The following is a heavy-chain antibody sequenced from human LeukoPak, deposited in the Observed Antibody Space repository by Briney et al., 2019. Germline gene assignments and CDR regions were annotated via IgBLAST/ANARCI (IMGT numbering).Heavy chain of an antibody. D-gene: IGHD3-16*01. V-gene: IGHV3-23*01. CDR1: GFTFSTYA. Sequence: GGSLRLSCAASGFTFSTYAMSWVRQAPGKGLEWISGISGSGGTHYADSVKARFTISRDNSKNTLYLQMYSLTAEDTAIYYCAKGVDGHVVGSWGQGALVTVSS. CDR2: ISGSGGT. J-gene: IGHJ4*02. CDR3: AKGVDGHVVGS.